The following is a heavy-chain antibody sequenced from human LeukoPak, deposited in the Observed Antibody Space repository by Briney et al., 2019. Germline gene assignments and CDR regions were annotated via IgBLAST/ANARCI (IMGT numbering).Heavy chain of an antibody. D-gene: IGHD3-22*01. CDR1: GGSISSGSYY. CDR2: IYYSGST. CDR3: ARVGASGYPLNQ. J-gene: IGHJ4*02. Sequence: PSQTLSLTCTVSGGSISSGSYYWSWIRQPPGKGLEWIGYIYYSGSTNYNPSLKSRVTISVDTSKNQFSLKLSSVTAADTAVYYCARVGASGYPLNQWGQGTLVTVSS. V-gene: IGHV4-61*01.